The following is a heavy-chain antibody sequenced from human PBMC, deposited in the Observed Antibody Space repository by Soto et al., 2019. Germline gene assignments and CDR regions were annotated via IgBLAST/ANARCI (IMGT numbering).Heavy chain of an antibody. CDR2: ISYDGSNK. CDR1: GFTFSSYA. J-gene: IGHJ5*02. CDR3: ARDYDYVWGSPTNWFDP. Sequence: HPGGSLRLSCAASGFTFSSYAMHWVRQAPGKGLEWVAVISYDGSNKYYADSVKGRFTISRDNSKNTLYLQMNSLRAEDTAVYYCARDYDYVWGSPTNWFDPWGQGTLVTVSS. D-gene: IGHD3-16*01. V-gene: IGHV3-30-3*01.